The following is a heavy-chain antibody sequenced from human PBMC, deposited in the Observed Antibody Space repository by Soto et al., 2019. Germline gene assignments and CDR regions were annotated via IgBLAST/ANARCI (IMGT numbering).Heavy chain of an antibody. V-gene: IGHV1-69*04. Sequence: ASVKVSCKASGGTFSSYTISWVRQAPGQGLEWMGRIIPILGIANYAQKFQGRVTITADKSTSTVYMELSSLRAEDTAVYYCAREGRYSGYDLVEYFEYWGQGTLVTAPQ. CDR3: AREGRYSGYDLVEYFEY. CDR1: GGTFSSYT. J-gene: IGHJ4*02. D-gene: IGHD5-12*01. CDR2: IIPILGIA.